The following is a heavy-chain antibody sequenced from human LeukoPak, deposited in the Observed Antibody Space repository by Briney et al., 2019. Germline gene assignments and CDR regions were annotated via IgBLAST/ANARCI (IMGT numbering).Heavy chain of an antibody. J-gene: IGHJ4*02. CDR3: ARQQYYYDSSGYGY. CDR1: GSSFTSYW. V-gene: IGHV5-51*01. Sequence: GESLQISCKGSGSSFTSYWIGWGRPLPGKGLEWMGIIYPGDSDTRYSPSFQGQVTISADKSISTAYLQWSSLKASDTAMYYCARQQYYYDSSGYGYWGQGTLVTVSS. CDR2: IYPGDSDT. D-gene: IGHD3-22*01.